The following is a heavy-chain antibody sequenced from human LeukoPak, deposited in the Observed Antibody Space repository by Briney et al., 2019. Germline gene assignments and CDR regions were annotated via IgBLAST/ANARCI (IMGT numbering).Heavy chain of an antibody. D-gene: IGHD1-26*01. CDR1: GGSISSGSYY. Sequence: SETLSLTCTVSGGSISSGSYYWSWIRQPAGKGLEWIGRIYTSGSTNYNPSLKSRVTISVDTSKNQFSLKLSSVTAADTAVYYCARGSPGAHVDYWGQGTLVTVSS. V-gene: IGHV4-61*02. J-gene: IGHJ4*02. CDR3: ARGSPGAHVDY. CDR2: IYTSGST.